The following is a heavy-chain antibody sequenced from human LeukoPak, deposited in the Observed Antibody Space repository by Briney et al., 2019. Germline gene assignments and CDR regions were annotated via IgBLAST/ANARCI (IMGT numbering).Heavy chain of an antibody. CDR1: GGSFSGYY. Sequence: SETLSLTCAVYGGSFSGYYWSWIRQPPGKGLEWIGEINHSGSTNYNPSLKSRVTISVDTSKNQFSLKLTSVTAADTAVYYCARVGGSNWRGNNWFDPWGQGTLVTVSS. V-gene: IGHV4-34*01. CDR2: INHSGST. CDR3: ARVGGSNWRGNNWFDP. D-gene: IGHD6-13*01. J-gene: IGHJ5*02.